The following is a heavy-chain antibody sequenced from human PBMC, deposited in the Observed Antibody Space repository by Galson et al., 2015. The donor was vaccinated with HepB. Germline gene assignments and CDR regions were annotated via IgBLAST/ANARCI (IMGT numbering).Heavy chain of an antibody. CDR2: ISGIGSGS. CDR1: GFIFSDYA. CDR3: TKYILRFFDYGMDV. D-gene: IGHD3-3*01. J-gene: IGHJ6*02. V-gene: IGHV3-23*01. Sequence: SLRLSCAASGFIFSDYAMSWVRQVPGKGLEWVSGISGIGSGSYVADSVKGRFTISRDNSKNTLFLQMNSLRAEDTAVYFCTKYILRFFDYGMDVWGQGTSVTVSS.